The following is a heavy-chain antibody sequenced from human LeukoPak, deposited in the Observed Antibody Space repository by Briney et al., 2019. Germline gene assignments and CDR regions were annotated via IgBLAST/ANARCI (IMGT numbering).Heavy chain of an antibody. Sequence: SETLSLTCTVSGGSISSYYWSWIRQPPGKGLEWIGYIYYSGSTNYNRSLKSRVTISVDTSKSQFSLKLSSVTAADTAVYYCARSAYGADPDYYYYYMDVWGKGTTVTVSS. CDR1: GGSISSYY. CDR2: IYYSGST. V-gene: IGHV4-59*01. D-gene: IGHD4-17*01. CDR3: ARSAYGADPDYYYYYMDV. J-gene: IGHJ6*03.